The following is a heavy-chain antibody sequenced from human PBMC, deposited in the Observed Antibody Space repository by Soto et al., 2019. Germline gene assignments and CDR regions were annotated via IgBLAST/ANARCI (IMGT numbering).Heavy chain of an antibody. Sequence: ASVKVSCKASGYTFTSYGISWVRQAPGQGLEWMGWISAYNGNTNYAQKLQGRVTMTTDTSTSTAYMELRSLRSDDTAVYYCARGSPITMVRGDSYGMDVCGQGTTVTVSS. V-gene: IGHV1-18*01. CDR3: ARGSPITMVRGDSYGMDV. CDR1: GYTFTSYG. D-gene: IGHD3-10*01. J-gene: IGHJ6*02. CDR2: ISAYNGNT.